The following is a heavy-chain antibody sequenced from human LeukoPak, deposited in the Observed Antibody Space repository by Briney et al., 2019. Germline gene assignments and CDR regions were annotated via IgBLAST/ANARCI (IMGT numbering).Heavy chain of an antibody. D-gene: IGHD2-2*01. V-gene: IGHV3-7*01. CDR1: GFTFSSYW. CDR2: IKQDGSEK. J-gene: IGHJ5*02. Sequence: PGGSLRLSCAASGFTFSSYWMSWVRQAPGKGLEWVANIKQDGSEKYYVDSVKGRFTISRDNAKNSLYLQMNSLRAEDTAVYYCAREVGSTSFFDWFHPWGQGTLVTVSS. CDR3: AREVGSTSFFDWFHP.